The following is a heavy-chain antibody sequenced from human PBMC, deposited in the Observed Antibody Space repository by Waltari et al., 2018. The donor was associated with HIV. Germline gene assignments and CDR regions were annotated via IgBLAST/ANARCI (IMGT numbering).Heavy chain of an antibody. CDR1: GGSISSSSYY. CDR2: IYYSGST. Sequence: QLQLQESGPGLVKPSETLSLTCTVPGGSISSSSYYWGWIRQPPGKGLEWSGSIYYSGSTYYNPSLKSRVTISVDTSKNQFSLKLSSVTAADTAVYYCARGKGGGYYDILTGYYRKANYYYGMDVWGQGTTVTVSS. CDR3: ARGKGGGYYDILTGYYRKANYYYGMDV. D-gene: IGHD3-9*01. J-gene: IGHJ6*02. V-gene: IGHV4-39*01.